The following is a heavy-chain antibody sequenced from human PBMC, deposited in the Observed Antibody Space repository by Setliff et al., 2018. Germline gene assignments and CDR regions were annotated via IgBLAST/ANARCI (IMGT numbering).Heavy chain of an antibody. V-gene: IGHV4-61*05. CDR3: AKADEGPRRASGSYYPLLGFDP. D-gene: IGHD3-10*01. Sequence: PSETLSLTCNVSGDSITSTSHFWAWIRQSPGKGLEWIGYIYHTGTTNYNPSLKSRVTISVDTSKNQFSLKLSSVTAADTALYYCAKADEGPRRASGSYYPLLGFDPWGQGTLVTVSS. CDR1: GDSITSTSHF. CDR2: IYHTGTT. J-gene: IGHJ5*02.